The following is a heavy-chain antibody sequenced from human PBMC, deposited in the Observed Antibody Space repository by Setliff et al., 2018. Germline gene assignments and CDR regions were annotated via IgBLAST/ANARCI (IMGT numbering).Heavy chain of an antibody. V-gene: IGHV4-34*01. D-gene: IGHD3-10*01. Sequence: LSLTCAVYGGSFSTYYWIWIRQPPGKGLEWIGEINHSGSTYYNPSLKSRVTISVDTSKNQFSLKLSSVTAADTAVYYCARDSGNWFDPWGQGTLVTVSS. CDR1: GGSFSTYY. J-gene: IGHJ5*02. CDR2: INHSGST. CDR3: ARDSGNWFDP.